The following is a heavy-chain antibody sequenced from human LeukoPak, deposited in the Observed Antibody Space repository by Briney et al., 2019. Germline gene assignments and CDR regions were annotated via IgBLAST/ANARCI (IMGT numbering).Heavy chain of an antibody. CDR2: ISWNSGSI. CDR3: ATGRELHVFDY. J-gene: IGHJ4*02. CDR1: GFTFDDYA. V-gene: IGHV3-9*01. Sequence: SLRLSCAASGFTFDDYAMHWVRQAPGKGLEWVSSISWNSGSIAYVDSVKGRFTISRDNAKNSLYLQMNSLRAEDTALYYCATGRELHVFDYWGQGTLVTVSS. D-gene: IGHD1-14*01.